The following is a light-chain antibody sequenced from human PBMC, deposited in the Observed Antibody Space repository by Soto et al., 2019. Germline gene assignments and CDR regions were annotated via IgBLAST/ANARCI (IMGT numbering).Light chain of an antibody. CDR1: TSNIGSHS. J-gene: IGLJ2*01. CDR3: TAWDTSLTGHLV. Sequence: QSVLTQPPSASGAPGQTVTISCSGTTSNIGSHSVNWYPQLPGTAPKVVMFSNDERPSGVPDRFSGSKSGTSASLTITGLQSEDEADYYCTAWDTSLTGHLVFGGGTKLTVL. CDR2: SND. V-gene: IGLV1-44*01.